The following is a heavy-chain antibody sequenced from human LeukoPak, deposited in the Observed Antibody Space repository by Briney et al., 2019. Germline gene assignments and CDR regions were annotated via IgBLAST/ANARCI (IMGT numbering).Heavy chain of an antibody. CDR3: AKPRGDGLLWFGESPSGMDV. CDR2: INNVGSHI. D-gene: IGHD3-10*01. Sequence: PGGSLRLSCAASGFTFSSSAMNWVRQAPGKGLEWVSSINNVGSHIYYADSVKGRFTISRDNAKNSLYLQMNSLRAEDTAVYYCAKPRGDGLLWFGESPSGMDVWGQGTTVTVSS. J-gene: IGHJ6*02. CDR1: GFTFSSSA. V-gene: IGHV3-21*04.